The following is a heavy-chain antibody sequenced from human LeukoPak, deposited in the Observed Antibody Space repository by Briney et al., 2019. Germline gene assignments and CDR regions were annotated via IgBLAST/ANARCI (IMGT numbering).Heavy chain of an antibody. CDR1: GYTFTGVY. CDR2: LNPQSGAT. J-gene: IGHJ4*02. D-gene: IGHD3-22*01. Sequence: ASVMVSCKASGYTFTGVYIHWVRRAPGQGLEYMAGLNPQSGATIHAQKFKGRVTMTRDMSITTAYMEVTSLRFDDTAVYYCARGGDDSGLYFAYWGQGTLVTVSS. V-gene: IGHV1-2*02. CDR3: ARGGDDSGLYFAY.